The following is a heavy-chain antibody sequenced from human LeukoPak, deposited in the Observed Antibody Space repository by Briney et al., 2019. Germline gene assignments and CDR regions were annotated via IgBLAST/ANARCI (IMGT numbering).Heavy chain of an antibody. V-gene: IGHV4-31*03. CDR3: ARVGDHYYYGMDV. CDR2: IYYSGST. J-gene: IGHJ6*02. CDR1: GGSISSGGYY. Sequence: SQTLSLTCTVSGGSISSGGYYWSWIRRHPGKGLEWIGYIYYSGSTYYNPSLKSRVTIPVDTSKNQFSLKLSSVTAADTAVYYCARVGDHYYYGMDVWGQGTTVTVSS. D-gene: IGHD3-16*01.